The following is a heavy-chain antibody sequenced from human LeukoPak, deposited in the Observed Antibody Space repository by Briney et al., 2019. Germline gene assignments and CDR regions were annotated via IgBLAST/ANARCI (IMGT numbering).Heavy chain of an antibody. V-gene: IGHV4-34*01. CDR2: INHSGSN. D-gene: IGHD3-22*01. CDR3: ARGAVTGITVIVGAYYMDV. Sequence: SQTLSLTCAVCGGYFSGYYWSWIRQPPGKGLEWIGEINHSGSNNSNPSLKSRVTISVDTSKNQFSLKLSSVTAADTAVYYCARGAVTGITVIVGAYYMDVWGKGTSVTVSS. J-gene: IGHJ6*03. CDR1: GGYFSGYY.